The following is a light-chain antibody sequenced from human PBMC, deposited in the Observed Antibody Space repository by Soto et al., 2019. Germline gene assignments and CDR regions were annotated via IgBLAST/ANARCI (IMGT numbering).Light chain of an antibody. CDR1: QSISSW. CDR3: QQYNSYSCT. Sequence: DIRMTQSPSTLSASVGDRVTITCRASQSISSWLAWYQQKPGKAPKLLIYKASSLESRVPSRFSGSGSGTEFTLTISSLQPDDFATYYCQQYNSYSCTFGQGTKVEIK. CDR2: KAS. V-gene: IGKV1-5*03. J-gene: IGKJ1*01.